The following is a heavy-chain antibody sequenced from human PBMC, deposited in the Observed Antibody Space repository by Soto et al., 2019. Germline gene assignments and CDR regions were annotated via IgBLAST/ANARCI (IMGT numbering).Heavy chain of an antibody. J-gene: IGHJ5*02. V-gene: IGHV4-34*01. CDR3: ARDPQGAGATPGQDWFDP. CDR1: GGSFSGYY. D-gene: IGHD5-12*01. Sequence: QVQLQQWGAGLLKPSETLSLTCAVYGGSFSGYYWSWIRQPPGKGLEWIGEINHSGSTNYNPSLTSRVTISLDPSKNPLSPKLRYRTAADTAVYYCARDPQGAGATPGQDWFDPWGQGTLVTVSS. CDR2: INHSGST.